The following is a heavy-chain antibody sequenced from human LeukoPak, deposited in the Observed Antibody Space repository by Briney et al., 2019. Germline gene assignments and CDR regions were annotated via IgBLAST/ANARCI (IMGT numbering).Heavy chain of an antibody. CDR1: GFTFSMYA. V-gene: IGHV3-64*01. Sequence: QSGGSLRLSCAPSGFTFSMYAMHWVRQAPGKGLEYVSAISSNGGSTYYANSVKGRFTISRDNSKNTLYLQMNSLRVKDTASYYCATSVVGLSYDEHFQRRGHGTLVTVSS. CDR2: ISSNGGST. CDR3: ATSVVGLSYDEHFQR. J-gene: IGHJ1*01. D-gene: IGHD2-15*01.